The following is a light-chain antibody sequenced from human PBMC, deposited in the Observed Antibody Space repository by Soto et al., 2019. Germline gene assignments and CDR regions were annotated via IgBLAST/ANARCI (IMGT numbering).Light chain of an antibody. V-gene: IGKV3D-20*02. CDR1: QTVSSNY. CDR2: DAS. Sequence: LTQSPDTLSLSPGEIATLSYRASQTVSSNYLAWCQQRPGQAPRLLIYDASNRATGIPARFSGSGSGTDFTLTISSLEAEDVAVYYCQQRSIWPLTLGQGTRLEIK. CDR3: QQRSIWPLT. J-gene: IGKJ5*01.